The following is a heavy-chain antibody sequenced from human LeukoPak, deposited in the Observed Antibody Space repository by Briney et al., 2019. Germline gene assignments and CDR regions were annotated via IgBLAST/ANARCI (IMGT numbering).Heavy chain of an antibody. Sequence: GGSLRLSCAASGFTFTRYTMHWVRQAPGKGLEWVAVVLYDGSKKYYADSVKGRFTLSRDNSKNTLSLQMNTLRADDTAMYYCVRDNYGGILDFWGQGTLVTASS. V-gene: IGHV3-30*04. J-gene: IGHJ4*02. D-gene: IGHD2-21*01. CDR2: VLYDGSKK. CDR3: VRDNYGGILDF. CDR1: GFTFTRYT.